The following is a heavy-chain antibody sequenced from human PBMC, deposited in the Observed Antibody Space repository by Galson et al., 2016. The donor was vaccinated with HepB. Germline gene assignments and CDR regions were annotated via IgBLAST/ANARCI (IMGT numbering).Heavy chain of an antibody. J-gene: IGHJ3*02. V-gene: IGHV3-30-3*01. Sequence: SLRLSCAASGFTFTTYTMHWVRQAPGKGLEWVAVILYDGNSEYYADSVKGRFTIFRDTSENTLYLQMNSLGPDDTAVYYCAGESGSSDSGDACDIWGQGTMVTVSS. D-gene: IGHD2-15*01. CDR2: ILYDGNSE. CDR1: GFTFTTYT. CDR3: AGESGSSDSGDACDI.